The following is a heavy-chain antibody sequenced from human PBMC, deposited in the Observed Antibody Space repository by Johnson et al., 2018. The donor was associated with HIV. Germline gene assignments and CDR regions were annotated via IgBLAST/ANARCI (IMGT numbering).Heavy chain of an antibody. J-gene: IGHJ3*02. Sequence: VQLVESGGGVVRPGGSLRLSCAAFGFTFDDYGMSWVLQAPGQGLELVSGINWNGGSTGYADSVKGRFTISRDNAKNSRYLQMNSLRAEDTALYYCARDGPRGRYGAFDIWGQGTMVTVSS. V-gene: IGHV3-20*04. CDR2: INWNGGST. CDR1: GFTFDDYG. CDR3: ARDGPRGRYGAFDI. D-gene: IGHD3-16*01.